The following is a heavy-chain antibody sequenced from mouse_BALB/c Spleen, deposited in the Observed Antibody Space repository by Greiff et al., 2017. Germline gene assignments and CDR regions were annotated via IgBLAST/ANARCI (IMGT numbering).Heavy chain of an antibody. CDR1: GFTFSSYY. CDR2: INSNGGST. D-gene: IGHD2-4*01. CDR3: ARGYYDYPYYFDY. V-gene: IGHV5-6-2*01. Sequence: EVQLVESGGGLVKLGGSLKLSCAASGFTFSSYYMSWVRQTPEKRLELVAAINSNGGSTYYPDTVKGRFTISRDNAKNTLYLQMSSLKSEDTALYYCARGYYDYPYYFDYWGQGTTLTVSS. J-gene: IGHJ2*01.